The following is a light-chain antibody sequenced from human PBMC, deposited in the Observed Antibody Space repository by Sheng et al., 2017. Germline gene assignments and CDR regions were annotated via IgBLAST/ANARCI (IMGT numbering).Light chain of an antibody. Sequence: ELTQPPSVSVAPGQTARVTCGGNNIGSKSVYWYQQKPGQAPVMVLYDDSDRPSGIPERFSGSNSGNTATLTISRVEAGDEADYYCQVWDNDNDHYVFGTGTKVTVL. J-gene: IGLJ1*01. V-gene: IGLV3-21*02. CDR3: QVWDNDNDHYV. CDR1: NIGSKS. CDR2: DDS.